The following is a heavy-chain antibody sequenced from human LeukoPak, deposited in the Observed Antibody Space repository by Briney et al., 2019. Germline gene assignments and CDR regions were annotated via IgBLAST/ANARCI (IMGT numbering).Heavy chain of an antibody. V-gene: IGHV3-30*03. J-gene: IGHJ2*01. Sequence: PGGSLRLSCAASGFTFSSYGMHWVRQAPGKGLEWVAVISYDGSNKYYADSVKGRFTISRDNSKNTLYLQMNSLRAEDTAVYYCAREIGSDYGGRYFDLWGRGTLVTVSS. D-gene: IGHD4-17*01. CDR1: GFTFSSYG. CDR2: ISYDGSNK. CDR3: AREIGSDYGGRYFDL.